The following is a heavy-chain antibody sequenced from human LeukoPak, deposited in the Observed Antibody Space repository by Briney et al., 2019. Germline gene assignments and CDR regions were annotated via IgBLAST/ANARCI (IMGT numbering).Heavy chain of an antibody. D-gene: IGHD3-22*01. V-gene: IGHV3-48*03. Sequence: GGSLRLSCAASGFTFSSYEMNWVRQAPGKGLEWVSYISSSGSTIYYADSVKGRFTISRDNAKNSLYLQMNSLRAEGTAVYYCARVRAMIVDYWGQGTLVTVSS. CDR1: GFTFSSYE. CDR3: ARVRAMIVDY. J-gene: IGHJ4*02. CDR2: ISSSGSTI.